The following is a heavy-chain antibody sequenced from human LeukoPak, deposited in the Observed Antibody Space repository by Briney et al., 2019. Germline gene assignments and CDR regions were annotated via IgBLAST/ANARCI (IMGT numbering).Heavy chain of an antibody. CDR2: FTSSGGTT. CDR1: GFTFSSYA. D-gene: IGHD3-10*01. CDR3: AKDGVAPGSGGDYFDY. V-gene: IGHV3-23*01. Sequence: GGSLRLSCAASGFTFSSYAMTWVRQAPGKGLEWVSTFTSSGGTTYYAASVKGRFTISRDNSKNTLYLQMNSLRAEDTAVYYCAKDGVAPGSGGDYFDYWGQEPWSPSPQ. J-gene: IGHJ4*01.